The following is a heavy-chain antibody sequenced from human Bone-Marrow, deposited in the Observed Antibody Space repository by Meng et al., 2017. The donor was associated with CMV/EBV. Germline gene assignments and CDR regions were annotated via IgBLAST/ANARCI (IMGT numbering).Heavy chain of an antibody. J-gene: IGHJ4*02. V-gene: IGHV3-21*01. CDR2: ISSSSSYI. CDR3: ARVGGRRLGLFDY. Sequence: GESLKISCAASGFTFSSYSMNWVRQAPGKGLEWVSSISSSSSYIYYADSVKGRFTISRDNAKNSLYLQMNSLRAEDTAVYYCARVGGRRLGLFDYWGQGTLVTVSS. CDR1: GFTFSSYS. D-gene: IGHD3-16*01.